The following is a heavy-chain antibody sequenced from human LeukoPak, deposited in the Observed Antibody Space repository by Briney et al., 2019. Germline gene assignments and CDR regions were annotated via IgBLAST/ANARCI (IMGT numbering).Heavy chain of an antibody. D-gene: IGHD2-2*01. V-gene: IGHV3-72*01. CDR2: TGNKASSYTT. Sequence: GGSLRLSCAASGFTFSDHYMDWVRQAPGKGLEWVGRTGNKASSYTTEYAASVKGRFTISRADSENSLYLQMNSLKTEDTAVYYCARVRYCSSTTCRGAFDIWGQGTMVTVSS. CDR3: ARVRYCSSTTCRGAFDI. CDR1: GFTFSDHY. J-gene: IGHJ3*02.